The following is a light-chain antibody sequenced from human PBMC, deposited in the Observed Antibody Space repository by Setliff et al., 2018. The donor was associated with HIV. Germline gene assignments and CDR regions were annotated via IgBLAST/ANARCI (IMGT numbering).Light chain of an antibody. J-gene: IGLJ2*01. CDR3: QVWDSSRDHPGVV. Sequence: SYELTQPHSVSVATAQTGPRITCGGNNIETKSVHWYQQKPGQAPVLVISYDTDRPSGIPERFSGSNSGNPATLTISRVEAGDEAVYYCQVWDSSRDHPGVVFGGGTKVTVL. CDR1: NIETKS. CDR2: YDT. V-gene: IGLV3-21*04.